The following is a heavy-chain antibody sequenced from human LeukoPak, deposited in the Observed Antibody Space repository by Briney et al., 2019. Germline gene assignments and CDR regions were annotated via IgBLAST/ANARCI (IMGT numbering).Heavy chain of an antibody. J-gene: IGHJ4*02. V-gene: IGHV4-34*01. D-gene: IGHD6-13*01. CDR2: INHSGST. Sequence: PSETLSLTCAVYGGSFSGYYWSWIRQPPGKGLEWIGEINHSGSTNYNPSLKSRVTISVDTSKNQFSLKLSSVTAANTAVYYCARAQGDSSSWLRKYYFDYWGQGTLVTVSS. CDR1: GGSFSGYY. CDR3: ARAQGDSSSWLRKYYFDY.